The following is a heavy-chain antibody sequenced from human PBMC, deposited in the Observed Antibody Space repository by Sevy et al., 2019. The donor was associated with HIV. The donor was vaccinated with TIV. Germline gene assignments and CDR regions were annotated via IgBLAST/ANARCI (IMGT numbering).Heavy chain of an antibody. CDR3: ARLYSYGEPGWFDP. CDR2: IYPGDSDT. J-gene: IGHJ5*02. D-gene: IGHD5-18*01. CDR1: GYSFTSYW. V-gene: IGHV5-51*01. Sequence: GESLKISCKGSGYSFTSYWIGWVRQMPGKGLEWVGIIYPGDSDTRYSPSFQGQVTISADNSISTAYLKWSSLKASDTAMYYCARLYSYGEPGWFDPWGQGTLVTVSS.